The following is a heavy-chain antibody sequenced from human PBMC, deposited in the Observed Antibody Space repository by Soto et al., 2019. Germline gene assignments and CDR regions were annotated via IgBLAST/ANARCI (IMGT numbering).Heavy chain of an antibody. Sequence: SETLSLTCTVSGGSISSYYWSWIRQPPGKGLEWIGYIYYSGSTNYNPSLKSRVTISVDTSKNQFSLKLSSVTAADTAVYYCARDLEAARPGYWGQGTLVPSPQ. D-gene: IGHD6-6*01. CDR2: IYYSGST. CDR3: ARDLEAARPGY. J-gene: IGHJ4*02. CDR1: GGSISSYY. V-gene: IGHV4-59*01.